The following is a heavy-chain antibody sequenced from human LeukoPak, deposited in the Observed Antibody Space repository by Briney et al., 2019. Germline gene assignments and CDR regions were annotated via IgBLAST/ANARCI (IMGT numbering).Heavy chain of an antibody. CDR3: ARSQYYYDSSGYSAHFDY. Sequence: TSETLSLTCTVSGGSISSYYWSWIRQPPGKGLEWLGYIYYSGSTNYNPSLKSRVTISVDTSKNQFSLKLSSVTAADTAVYYCARSQYYYDSSGYSAHFDYWGQGTLVTVSS. V-gene: IGHV4-59*01. CDR2: IYYSGST. CDR1: GGSISSYY. J-gene: IGHJ4*02. D-gene: IGHD3-22*01.